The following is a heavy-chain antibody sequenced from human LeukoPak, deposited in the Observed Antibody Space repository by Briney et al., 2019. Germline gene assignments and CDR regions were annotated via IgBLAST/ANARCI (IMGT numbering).Heavy chain of an antibody. CDR3: ARGRGGNYFDY. CDR1: GLTVSSNS. CDR2: ISSSSTTI. J-gene: IGHJ4*02. V-gene: IGHV3-48*01. Sequence: GGFLRLSCTVFGLTVSSNSMSWVRKTPGKGLEWVSSISSSSTTIYYADSVKGRFTISRDNAKNSLYLQMNSLRAEDTAVYYCARGRGGNYFDYWGQGTLVTVSS. D-gene: IGHD4-23*01.